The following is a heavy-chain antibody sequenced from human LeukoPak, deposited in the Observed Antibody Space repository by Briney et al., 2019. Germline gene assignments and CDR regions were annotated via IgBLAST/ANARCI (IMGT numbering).Heavy chain of an antibody. J-gene: IGHJ6*02. Sequence: ASVKVSCKASGYTFTSYDINWVRQATGQGLEWMGWMNPNSGNTGYAQKFQGRVTMTRNTSISTAYMELSSLRSEDTAVYYCARQLPAVEYYYYYNGMDVWGQGTTVTVSS. V-gene: IGHV1-8*01. D-gene: IGHD2-2*01. CDR1: GYTFTSYD. CDR3: ARQLPAVEYYYYYNGMDV. CDR2: MNPNSGNT.